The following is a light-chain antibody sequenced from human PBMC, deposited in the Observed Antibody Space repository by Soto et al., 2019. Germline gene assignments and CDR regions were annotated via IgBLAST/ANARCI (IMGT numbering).Light chain of an antibody. CDR1: NIGTMG. V-gene: IGLV3-21*02. Sequence: SYELTQAPSVSVAPGQTARLTGGGANIGTMGVHWYQQKPGQAPVLVLYDDSDRPSGIPERFSGSNSANTATLTISRVEAGDEADYYCQVWDSTIDHVVFGGGTKLTVL. J-gene: IGLJ2*01. CDR3: QVWDSTIDHVV. CDR2: DDS.